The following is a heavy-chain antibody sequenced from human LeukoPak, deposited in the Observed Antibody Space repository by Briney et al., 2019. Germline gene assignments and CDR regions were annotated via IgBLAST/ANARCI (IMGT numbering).Heavy chain of an antibody. J-gene: IGHJ4*02. CDR1: GGSFSGYY. D-gene: IGHD7-27*01. Sequence: SETLSLTCAVYGGSFSGYYWSWIRQPPGKGLEWIGEINHSGSTNYNPSLKSRVTISVDTSKNQFSLKLSSVTAADTAVYYCARVSWGHFDYRGQGTLVTVSS. V-gene: IGHV4-34*01. CDR2: INHSGST. CDR3: ARVSWGHFDY.